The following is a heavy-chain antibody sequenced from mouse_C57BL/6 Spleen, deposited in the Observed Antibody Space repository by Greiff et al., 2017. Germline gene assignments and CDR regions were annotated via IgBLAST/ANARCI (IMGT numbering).Heavy chain of an antibody. D-gene: IGHD2-10*02. CDR2: ISYDGSN. J-gene: IGHJ3*01. CDR3: ARDGGYGTGFAY. CDR1: GYSITSGYY. V-gene: IGHV3-6*01. Sequence: ESGPGLVKPSQSLSLTCSVTGYSITSGYYWNWIRQFPGNKLEWMGYISYDGSNNYNPSLKNRISITRDTSKNQFFLKLNSVTTEDTATYYCARDGGYGTGFAYWCQGTLVTVSA.